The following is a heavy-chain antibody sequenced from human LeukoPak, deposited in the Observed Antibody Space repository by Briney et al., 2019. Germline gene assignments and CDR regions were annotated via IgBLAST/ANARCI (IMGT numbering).Heavy chain of an antibody. CDR2: IYYSGST. J-gene: IGHJ6*02. CDR1: GGSIRSYD. CDR3: ASDCSSTSCSTYYYYAMDV. Sequence: PSETLSLTCTVSGGSIRSYDWSWIRQPPGKGLEWIAFIYYSGSTYYNPSLKSRVTISVDTSKNQFSLKLNSVTAADTAVYFCASDCSSTSCSTYYYYAMDVWGQGTTVTVSS. V-gene: IGHV4-59*12. D-gene: IGHD2-2*01.